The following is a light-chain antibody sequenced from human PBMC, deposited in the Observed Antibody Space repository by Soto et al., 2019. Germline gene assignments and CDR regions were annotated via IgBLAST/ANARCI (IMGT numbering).Light chain of an antibody. Sequence: QSVLTQPPSASGTPGRRVTISCSGSSSNIGSNTVNWYQQLPGTAPKLLIYSNNQRPSGVPDRFSGSKSGTSASLAISGLQSEDEADYYCAARDDSLNGFYVFGTGTKVTVL. V-gene: IGLV1-44*01. CDR1: SSNIGSNT. CDR2: SNN. J-gene: IGLJ1*01. CDR3: AARDDSLNGFYV.